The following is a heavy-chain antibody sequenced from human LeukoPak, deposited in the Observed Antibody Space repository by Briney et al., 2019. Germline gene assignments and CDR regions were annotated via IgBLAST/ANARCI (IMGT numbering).Heavy chain of an antibody. CDR3: AKGPSYDILTGYSNWFDP. CDR1: GFTFDDYA. V-gene: IGHV3-9*01. Sequence: GGSLRLSCAASGFTFDDYAMHWVRQAPGKGLEWASGISWNSGSIDYADSVKGRFTISRDNAKNSLYLQMSSLRAEDTALYYCAKGPSYDILTGYSNWFDPWGQGTLVTVSS. J-gene: IGHJ5*02. D-gene: IGHD3-9*01. CDR2: ISWNSGSI.